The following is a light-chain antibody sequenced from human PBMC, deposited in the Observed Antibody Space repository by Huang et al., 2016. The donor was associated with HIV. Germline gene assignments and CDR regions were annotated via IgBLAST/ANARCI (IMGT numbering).Light chain of an antibody. CDR1: QGIGNS. CDR3: QQYHEWPRT. CDR2: EAS. V-gene: IGKV3-15*01. Sequence: ERVLTQSPGTLSVSPGERATLSCRTSQGIGNSLAWYQLRPGQAPRLLFYEASIRASNIPARFSGGGSEIDFTLTISGLQSEDSAIYYCQQYHEWPRTFGQGTKVEIK. J-gene: IGKJ2*01.